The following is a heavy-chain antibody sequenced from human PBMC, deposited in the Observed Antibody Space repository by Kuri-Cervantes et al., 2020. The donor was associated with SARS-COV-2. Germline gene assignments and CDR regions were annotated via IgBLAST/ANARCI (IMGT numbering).Heavy chain of an antibody. CDR2: VRGKANNYAT. Sequence: GGSLRLSCEVSGFLFSASAIHWVRQASGKGLEWVGRVRGKANNYATAYAASVKGRFTISRDDSKNMAYLQMNSLKTEDTAVYYCTTLIDYLGQGTLVTVSS. J-gene: IGHJ4*02. CDR3: TTLIDY. CDR1: GFLFSASA. V-gene: IGHV3-73*01.